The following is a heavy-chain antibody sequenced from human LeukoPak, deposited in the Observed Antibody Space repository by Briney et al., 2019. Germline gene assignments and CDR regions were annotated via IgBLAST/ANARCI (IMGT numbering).Heavy chain of an antibody. Sequence: GGSLRLSCAASGFTFRSYVMSWVRQAPGKGLEWVSAISSSGGSTYYAESVKGRFTISRDNSKNTLYLQMNSLRAEDTAVYYCANSDTVMLLYYFDYWGQGTLVTVSS. D-gene: IGHD5-18*01. CDR2: ISSSGGST. CDR1: GFTFRSYV. J-gene: IGHJ4*02. V-gene: IGHV3-23*01. CDR3: ANSDTVMLLYYFDY.